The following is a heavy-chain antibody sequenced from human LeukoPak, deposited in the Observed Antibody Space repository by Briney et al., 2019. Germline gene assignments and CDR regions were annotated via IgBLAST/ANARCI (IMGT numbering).Heavy chain of an antibody. V-gene: IGHV3-21*01. CDR1: GFTFSSYT. Sequence: PGGSLRLSCAASGFTFSSYTMNWVRQAPGKGLECVSSISSSSSYIFYADSVKGRFTISRDNAKNSLYLQMNSLRAEDTAIYYCARGLIEADAFDFWGQGTMVTVSS. CDR3: ARGLIEADAFDF. CDR2: ISSSSSYI. J-gene: IGHJ3*01.